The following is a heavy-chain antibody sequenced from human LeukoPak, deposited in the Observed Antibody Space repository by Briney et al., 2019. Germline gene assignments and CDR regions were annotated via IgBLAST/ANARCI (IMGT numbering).Heavy chain of an antibody. CDR2: ISSSSSYI. CDR3: ARDPYDYGDSYYDY. J-gene: IGHJ4*02. Sequence: PGGSLRLSCAASGFTFSGYSMTWVGQAPGKGLEWVSSISSSSSYIYYADSVKGRFTISRDNAKNSLYLQMNSLRAEDTAVYYCARDPYDYGDSYYDYWGQGTLVTVSS. CDR1: GFTFSGYS. V-gene: IGHV3-21*01. D-gene: IGHD4-17*01.